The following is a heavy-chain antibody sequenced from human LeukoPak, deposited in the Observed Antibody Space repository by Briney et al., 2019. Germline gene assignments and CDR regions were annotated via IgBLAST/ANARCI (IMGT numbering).Heavy chain of an antibody. CDR2: ISSSSSTI. Sequence: GGSLRLSCAASGFTFSSYSMNWVRQAPGKGLEWVSYISSSSSTIYYADSVKGRFTISRDNSKNTLYLQMNSLRAEDTAVYYCASGRRVRGVYFDYWGQGTLVTVSS. CDR3: ASGRRVRGVYFDY. D-gene: IGHD3-10*01. CDR1: GFTFSSYS. V-gene: IGHV3-48*01. J-gene: IGHJ4*02.